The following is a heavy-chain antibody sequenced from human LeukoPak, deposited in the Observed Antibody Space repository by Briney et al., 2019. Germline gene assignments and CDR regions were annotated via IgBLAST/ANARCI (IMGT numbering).Heavy chain of an antibody. V-gene: IGHV3-21*01. CDR3: AREGSAAGRWFDP. Sequence: GSLRLSCAASGLTFSSYSMNWVRQAPGKGLEWVSSISCSSSYIYYAVPVKGRFTISRDNAKNSLYLQMNRLRAEDTAVYYCAREGSAAGRWFDPWGQGTLVTVSS. CDR2: ISCSSSYI. CDR1: GLTFSSYS. D-gene: IGHD2-15*01. J-gene: IGHJ5*02.